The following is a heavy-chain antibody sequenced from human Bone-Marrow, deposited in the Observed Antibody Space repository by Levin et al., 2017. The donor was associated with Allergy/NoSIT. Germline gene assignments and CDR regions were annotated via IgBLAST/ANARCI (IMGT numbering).Heavy chain of an antibody. CDR2: MFYSGST. V-gene: IGHV4-30-4*01. CDR3: ARATYMTSSLDS. D-gene: IGHD6-6*01. Sequence: SETLSLTCIVSGGSISSDDYYWTWIRQPPGKGLECIGYMFYSGSTAYNPSLKSRVDMSIDTSKNEFSLTLSSVNAADTAVYYCARATYMTSSLDSWGQGPPLTVSS. CDR1: GGSISSDDYY. J-gene: IGHJ4*02.